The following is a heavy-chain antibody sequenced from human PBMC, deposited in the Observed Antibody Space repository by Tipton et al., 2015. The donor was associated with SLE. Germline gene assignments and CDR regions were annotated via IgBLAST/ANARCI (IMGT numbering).Heavy chain of an antibody. CDR3: ARRCGGDCLYGMDV. V-gene: IGHV1-3*01. CDR2: INVGNGNT. J-gene: IGHJ6*02. Sequence: QSGPEVKKPGASVKVSCKASGYTFTSYVMHWVRQAPGQRLEWMGWINVGNGNTKYSQKFQGRVTIIRYTSATTAYMVLSSLRSEDTAVYYCARRCGGDCLYGMDVWGQGTTVTVSS. CDR1: GYTFTSYV. D-gene: IGHD2-21*02.